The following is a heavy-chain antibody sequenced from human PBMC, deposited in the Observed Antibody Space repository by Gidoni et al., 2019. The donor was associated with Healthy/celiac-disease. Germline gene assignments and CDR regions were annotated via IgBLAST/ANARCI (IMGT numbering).Heavy chain of an antibody. Sequence: EVQLVESGGGLVKPGGCLRLSCAASGFTFSSYSMYWVRQAPGEGLEWVASISSGSSYIYYADSVKGRFTISRDNAKNSLFLHMNSLRAEDTAVYYCARGIRDGYIFPFGAFDIWGQGTMVTVSS. D-gene: IGHD3-16*01. V-gene: IGHV3-21*01. J-gene: IGHJ3*02. CDR1: GFTFSSYS. CDR3: ARGIRDGYIFPFGAFDI. CDR2: ISSGSSYI.